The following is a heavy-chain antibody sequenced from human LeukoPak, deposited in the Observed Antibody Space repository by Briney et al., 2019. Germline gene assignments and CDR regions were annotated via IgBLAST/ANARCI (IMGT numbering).Heavy chain of an antibody. CDR3: AKDRSGFGSGYYIYYFDY. J-gene: IGHJ4*02. V-gene: IGHV3-23*01. CDR1: GFTFNNYG. Sequence: GGSLRLSCAVSGFTFNNYGMSWVRQAPGKGLEWVSAISGSGFNTYYADSVKGRFTISRDNSKNTLYLQMNSLRAEDTAVYYCAKDRSGFGSGYYIYYFDYWGQGTLVTVSS. D-gene: IGHD3-22*01. CDR2: ISGSGFNT.